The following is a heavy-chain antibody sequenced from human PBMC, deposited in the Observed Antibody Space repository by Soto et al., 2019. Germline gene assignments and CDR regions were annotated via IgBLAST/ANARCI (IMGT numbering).Heavy chain of an antibody. D-gene: IGHD3-16*01. V-gene: IGHV1-18*01. CDR2: ISPYTGNT. Sequence: QVQLVQSGDEVKKPRASVKVSCKASGYIFVNYGIAWVRQAPGQGLEWMGWISPYTGNTHSATKVQGRLTMTTDTSTSTAYMDLGSLTSDDTAVYYCVMVDNYVTPTPQDVWGQGTTVTFSS. CDR3: VMVDNYVTPTPQDV. J-gene: IGHJ6*02. CDR1: GYIFVNYG.